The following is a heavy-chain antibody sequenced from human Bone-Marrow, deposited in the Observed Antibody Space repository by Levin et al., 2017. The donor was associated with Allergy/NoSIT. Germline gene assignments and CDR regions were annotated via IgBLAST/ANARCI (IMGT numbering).Heavy chain of an antibody. CDR1: GFTFSSYA. CDR3: AKEGLAVAGYYFDS. D-gene: IGHD6-19*01. V-gene: IGHV3-23*01. J-gene: IGHJ4*02. CDR2: ISGSGTIT. Sequence: GESLKISCAASGFTFSSYAMSWVRQAPGKGLEWVSSISGSGTITHYAESVKGRFTISRDISKNMLHLQMNSLRAEDTAIYFCAKEGLAVAGYYFDSWGQGTLVTISS.